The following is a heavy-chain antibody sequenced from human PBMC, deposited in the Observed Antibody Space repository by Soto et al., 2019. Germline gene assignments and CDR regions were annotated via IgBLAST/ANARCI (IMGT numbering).Heavy chain of an antibody. D-gene: IGHD3-3*01. CDR2: IIPIFGTA. CDR3: ARAIDFWSGYYNPLGAYYYYGMDV. V-gene: IGHV1-69*13. J-gene: IGHJ6*02. CDR1: GGTFSSYA. Sequence: SVKVSCKASGGTFSSYAISWVRQAPGQGLEWMGGIIPIFGTANYAQKFQGRVTITADESTSTAYMELSSLRAEDTAVYYCARAIDFWSGYYNPLGAYYYYGMDVWGQGTTVTVSS.